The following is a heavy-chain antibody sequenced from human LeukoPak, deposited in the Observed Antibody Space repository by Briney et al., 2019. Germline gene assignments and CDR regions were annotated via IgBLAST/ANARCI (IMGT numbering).Heavy chain of an antibody. CDR3: ARFAEYDFWSGGQNYYFYYYLDV. D-gene: IGHD3-3*01. CDR2: IYHSGST. V-gene: IGHV4-38-2*01. Sequence: PSETLSLTCAVSGYSISSGYYWGWIRQPPGKGLEWIGSIYHSGSTYYNPSLKSRVTISVDTSKNQFSLKLSSVTAADTAVYYCARFAEYDFWSGGQNYYFYYYLDVWGKGTTVSVSS. CDR1: GYSISSGYY. J-gene: IGHJ6*03.